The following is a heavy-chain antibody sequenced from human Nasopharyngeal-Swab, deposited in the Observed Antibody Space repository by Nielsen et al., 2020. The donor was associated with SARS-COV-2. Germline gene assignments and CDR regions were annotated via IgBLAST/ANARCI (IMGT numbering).Heavy chain of an antibody. D-gene: IGHD3-10*01. CDR1: GASISSSINY. CDR2: VSYSGTA. Sequence: ESLKISCTVSGASISSSINYWGWIRQSPQKGLEWIGTVSYSGTANYNPSLNSRVTISVDTSKNQFSLKLISVTAADTAVYYCARERGRGGIWNYYYYYMDVWGKGTTVTVSS. CDR3: ARERGRGGIWNYYYYYMDV. J-gene: IGHJ6*03. V-gene: IGHV4-39*07.